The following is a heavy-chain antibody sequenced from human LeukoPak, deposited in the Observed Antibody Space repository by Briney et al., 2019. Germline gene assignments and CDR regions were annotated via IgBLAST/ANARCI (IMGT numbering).Heavy chain of an antibody. D-gene: IGHD6-6*01. CDR1: GFTFSDYY. CDR3: ATSIAARFQEVTYYYYYGMDV. V-gene: IGHV3-11*01. CDR2: ISSSGSTM. J-gene: IGHJ6*02. Sequence: GSLRLSCAASGFTFSDYYMSWIRQAPGKGLEWISYISSSGSTMYYADSVKGRFTISRDNAKNSLYLQMNSLRAEDTAVYYCATSIAARFQEVTYYYYYGMDVWGQGTTVTVSS.